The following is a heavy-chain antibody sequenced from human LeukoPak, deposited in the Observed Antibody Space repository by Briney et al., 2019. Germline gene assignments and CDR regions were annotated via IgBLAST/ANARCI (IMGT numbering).Heavy chain of an antibody. CDR2: ISAYNGNT. D-gene: IGHD3-3*01. Sequence: ASVKVSCKASGYTFTSYGISWVRQAPGQGLEWMGWISAYNGNTNYAQKLQGRVTMTTDTSTSTAYMELRSLRSDDTAVYYCARVSIFGVVIGTESFDYWGQGTLVTVSS. CDR3: ARVSIFGVVIGTESFDY. V-gene: IGHV1-18*01. CDR1: GYTFTSYG. J-gene: IGHJ4*02.